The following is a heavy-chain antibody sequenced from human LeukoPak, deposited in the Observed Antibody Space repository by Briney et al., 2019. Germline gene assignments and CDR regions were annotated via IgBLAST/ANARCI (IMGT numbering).Heavy chain of an antibody. D-gene: IGHD2-2*01. J-gene: IGHJ4*02. CDR2: INSDGSTT. CDR1: GFTFSSYW. CDR3: ARGDAYALNY. V-gene: IGHV3-74*01. Sequence: GGSLRLSCAASGFTFSSYWMHWVRQAPGKGLVWVSRINSDGSTTAYADSVKGRFTISRDNAKNALYLQMSSLRAEDTAVYYCARGDAYALNYWGQGTLVTVSS.